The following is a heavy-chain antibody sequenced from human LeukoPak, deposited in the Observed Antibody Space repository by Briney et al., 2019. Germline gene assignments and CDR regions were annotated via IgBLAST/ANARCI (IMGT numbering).Heavy chain of an antibody. CDR2: IKQDGRVT. CDR1: GFIFSKYW. V-gene: IGHV3-7*05. Sequence: GGSLRLSCGASGFIFSKYWMCWVRQIPGKGLEWVANIKQDGRVTHYVDSVKGRFTISRDNSKNSLLLQMSSLRAEDTAVYYCARFLGQGANWGRDYWGQGTLVTVSS. J-gene: IGHJ4*02. CDR3: ARFLGQGANWGRDY. D-gene: IGHD7-27*01.